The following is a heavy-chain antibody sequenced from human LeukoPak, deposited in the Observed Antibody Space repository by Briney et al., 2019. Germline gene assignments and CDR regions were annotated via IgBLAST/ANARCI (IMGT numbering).Heavy chain of an antibody. CDR1: GYTFTRYY. Sequence: ASVKVSCKASGYTFTRYYIHWVRQAPGQGLEWMGVINPSGGSTSYAQKFQGRVTMTRDMSTSIVYMELISLRSEDTVVYYCARDPKDDTSGYYYFDYWGQGTLVTVSS. CDR3: ARDPKDDTSGYYYFDY. CDR2: INPSGGST. J-gene: IGHJ4*02. D-gene: IGHD3-22*01. V-gene: IGHV1-46*01.